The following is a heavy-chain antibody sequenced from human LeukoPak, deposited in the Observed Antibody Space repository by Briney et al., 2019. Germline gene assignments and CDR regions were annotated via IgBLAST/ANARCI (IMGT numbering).Heavy chain of an antibody. CDR3: ARRTGYLNYYYYYYMDV. Sequence: SETLSLTCTVSGGSISSHYWRWIRQPPGKGLEWIGCIYYSGSTNYNPPLKSRVTISVDTSRNHFSLKLSSVTAADSAVYYCARRTGYLNYYYYYYMDVWGNGTPVTVSS. CDR1: GGSISSHY. CDR2: IYYSGST. J-gene: IGHJ6*03. D-gene: IGHD3/OR15-3a*01. V-gene: IGHV4-59*11.